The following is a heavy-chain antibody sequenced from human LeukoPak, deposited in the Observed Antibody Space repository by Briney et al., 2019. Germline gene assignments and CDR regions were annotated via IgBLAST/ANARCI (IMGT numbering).Heavy chain of an antibody. D-gene: IGHD4-17*01. CDR1: GFTFNNYA. V-gene: IGHV3-23*01. Sequence: AGGSLRLSCAASGFTFNNYAMNWVRQAPGKGLDWVPSISGGGETTYHADSAKGRFTISRDNSQNTLYLQMNSLRAEDTAVYYCARDYADYVGYFFFDYWGQGTLVTVSS. J-gene: IGHJ4*02. CDR3: ARDYADYVGYFFFDY. CDR2: ISGGGETT.